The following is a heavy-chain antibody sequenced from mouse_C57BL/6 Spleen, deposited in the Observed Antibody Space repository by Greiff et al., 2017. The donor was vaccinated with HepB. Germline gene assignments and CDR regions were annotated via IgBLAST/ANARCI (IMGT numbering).Heavy chain of an antibody. CDR3: ARGPYDYSAWFAY. CDR2: ISYDGSN. Sequence: DVQLQESGPGLVKPSQSLSLTCSVTGYSITSGYYWNWIRQFPGNKLEWMGYISYDGSNNYNPSLKNRISITRDTSKNQFFLKLNSVTTEDTATYYCARGPYDYSAWFAYWGQGTLVTVSA. V-gene: IGHV3-6*01. CDR1: GYSITSGYY. J-gene: IGHJ3*01. D-gene: IGHD2-4*01.